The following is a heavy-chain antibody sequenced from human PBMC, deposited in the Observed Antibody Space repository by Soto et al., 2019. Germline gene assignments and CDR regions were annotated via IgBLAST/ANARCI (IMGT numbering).Heavy chain of an antibody. D-gene: IGHD2-2*01. CDR3: ARGRVARYCSSTSCYPTQYNWFDP. V-gene: IGHV4-59*01. Sequence: PSETLSLTCTVSGCSISSYYWSWIRQPPGKGLEWIGYIYYSGSTNYNPSLKSRVTISVDTSKNQFSLKLSSVTAADTAVYYCARGRVARYCSSTSCYPTQYNWFDPWGQGTLVTVS. J-gene: IGHJ5*02. CDR1: GCSISSYY. CDR2: IYYSGST.